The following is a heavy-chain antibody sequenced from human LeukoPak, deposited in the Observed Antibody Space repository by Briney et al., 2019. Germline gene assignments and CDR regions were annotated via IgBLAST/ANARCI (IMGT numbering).Heavy chain of an antibody. CDR2: IYYSGST. J-gene: IGHJ5*02. CDR3: ARDGFYDSSGYRDRWFDP. D-gene: IGHD3-22*01. V-gene: IGHV4-59*01. CDR1: GGSISSYY. Sequence: SETLSLTCTVSGGSISSYYWSWIRQPPGKGLEWIGYIYYSGSTNYNPSLKSRVTISVDTSKNQFSLKLSSVTAADTAVYYCARDGFYDSSGYRDRWFDPWGQGTLVTVSS.